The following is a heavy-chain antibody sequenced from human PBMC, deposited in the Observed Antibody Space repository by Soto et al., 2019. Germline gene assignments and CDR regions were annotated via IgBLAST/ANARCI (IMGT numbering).Heavy chain of an antibody. D-gene: IGHD6-13*01. J-gene: IGHJ6*02. CDR3: ARDPAADGYYGMDV. Sequence: EVQLVESGGGLVKPGGSLRLSCVASEFSFSTYNMNWARQAPGEGLQWVSFISRTSSHIHYADSVQGRFTISRDNAKNSLYLEMNSLRAEDTAVYYCARDPAADGYYGMDVWGQGTTVTVSS. CDR2: ISRTSSHI. CDR1: EFSFSTYN. V-gene: IGHV3-21*01.